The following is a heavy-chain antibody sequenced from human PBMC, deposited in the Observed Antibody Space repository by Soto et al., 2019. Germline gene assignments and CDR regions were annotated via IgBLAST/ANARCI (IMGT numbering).Heavy chain of an antibody. V-gene: IGHV3-20*04. D-gene: IGHD5-18*01. CDR2: INWNGGST. Sequence: EVQLVESGGGVVRPGGSLRLSCAASGFTFDDYGMSWVRQAPGKGLEWVSGINWNGGSTGYADSVKGRFTISRDNAKNSLYLQMIRLRGEKAALSYWSCYSGVGYSYGTGYYFDFWGQGTLVTVSS. CDR1: GFTFDDYG. J-gene: IGHJ4*02. CDR3: SCYSGVGYSYGTGYYFDF.